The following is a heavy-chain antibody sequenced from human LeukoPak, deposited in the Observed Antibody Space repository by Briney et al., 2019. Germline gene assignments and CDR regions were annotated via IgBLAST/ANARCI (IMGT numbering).Heavy chain of an antibody. V-gene: IGHV4-38-2*02. Sequence: SETLSLTCTVSGYSISSGYYWGWIRQPPGKGLEWIGSIYYSGGTYYNPSLKSRVTISVDTSKNQFSLKLTSVTAADTAVYYCARDPYGDYGYYWGQGALVTVSS. J-gene: IGHJ4*02. D-gene: IGHD4-17*01. CDR1: GYSISSGYY. CDR3: ARDPYGDYGYY. CDR2: IYYSGGT.